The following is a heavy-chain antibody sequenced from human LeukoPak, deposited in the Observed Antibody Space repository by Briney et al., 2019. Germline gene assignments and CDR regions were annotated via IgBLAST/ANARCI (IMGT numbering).Heavy chain of an antibody. CDR3: ARAGESGNVA. CDR1: GYTFTGYY. V-gene: IGHV1-2*02. Sequence: ASVTVSCKASGYTFTGYYMHWVRQAPGQGLDWMGWVNPNSGGTNYAQDFHGRVTMTRDTSISTAYMELSRLRSDDTAVYYCARAGESGNVAWGQGTLVTVSS. CDR2: VNPNSGGT. J-gene: IGHJ5*02. D-gene: IGHD1-26*01.